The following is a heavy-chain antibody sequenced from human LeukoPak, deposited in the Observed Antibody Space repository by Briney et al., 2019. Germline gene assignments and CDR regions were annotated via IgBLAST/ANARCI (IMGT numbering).Heavy chain of an antibody. Sequence: PGGSLRLSCAASGFTFSRFGMHWVRQAPGKGLEWVAVIWYDGSNKYYRDSVKGRFTISRDNSNNTLYLQMNSLRAEDTAVYDCARGGENFFDYWGQGILVTVSS. CDR2: IWYDGSNK. V-gene: IGHV3-33*01. CDR1: GFTFSRFG. CDR3: ARGGENFFDY. J-gene: IGHJ4*02.